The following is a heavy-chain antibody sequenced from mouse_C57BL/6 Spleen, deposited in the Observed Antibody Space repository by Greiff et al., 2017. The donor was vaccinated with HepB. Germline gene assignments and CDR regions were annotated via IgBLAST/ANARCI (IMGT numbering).Heavy chain of an antibody. Sequence: VQLQESGPGLVQPSQSLSITCTVSGFSLTSYGVHWVRQSPGKGLEWLGVMWSGGSTDCNAAFISRLSISKDNSKSQVFFKMNSLQADDTAIYYCARNSGIYYDYLYAMDYWGQGTSVTVSS. CDR2: MWSGGST. J-gene: IGHJ4*01. CDR3: ARNSGIYYDYLYAMDY. V-gene: IGHV2-2*01. CDR1: GFSLTSYG. D-gene: IGHD2-4*01.